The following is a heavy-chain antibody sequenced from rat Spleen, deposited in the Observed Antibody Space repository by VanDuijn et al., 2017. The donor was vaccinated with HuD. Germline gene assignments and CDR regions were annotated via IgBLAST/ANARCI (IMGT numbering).Heavy chain of an antibody. CDR1: GFTFSDYA. J-gene: IGHJ1*01. D-gene: IGHD5-1*01. CDR3: ATLSWELRWYFDF. CDR2: IIYDGSST. V-gene: IGHV5S10*01. Sequence: EVQLVESGGGLVQPGNSLKLSCAASGFTFSDYAMAWVRQSPKKGLEWVATIIYDGSSTYYRDSVKGRFTISRDNAKSTLYLQMDSLRSEDTATYYCATLSWELRWYFDFWGPGTMVTVSS.